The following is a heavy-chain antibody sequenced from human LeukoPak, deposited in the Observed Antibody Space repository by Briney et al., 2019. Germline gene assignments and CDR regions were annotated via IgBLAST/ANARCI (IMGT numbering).Heavy chain of an antibody. CDR3: ARGSGSGGQLWPNHNHYYYYYYMDV. CDR1: GGTFSSYA. J-gene: IGHJ6*03. D-gene: IGHD5-18*01. V-gene: IGHV1-69*13. CDR2: IIPIFGTA. Sequence: GASVKVSCKASGGTFSSYAISWVRQAPGQGLEWMGGIIPIFGTANYAQKFQGRVTITADESTSTAYMELSSLRSEDTAVYYCARGSGSGGQLWPNHNHYYYYYYMDVWGKGTTVTISS.